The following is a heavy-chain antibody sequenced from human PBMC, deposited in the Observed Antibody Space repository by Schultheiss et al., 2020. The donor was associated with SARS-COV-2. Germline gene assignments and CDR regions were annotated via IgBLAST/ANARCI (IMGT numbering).Heavy chain of an antibody. J-gene: IGHJ1*01. CDR2: IYYSGST. D-gene: IGHD1-26*01. Sequence: SETLSLTCTVSGGSISSYYWSWIRQPPGKGLEWIGYIYYSGSTYYNPSLKSRVTISVDTSKNHFSLRLTSVTAADTAVYYCAGSGSHYAYFQHWGQGTLVTVSS. CDR3: AGSGSHYAYFQH. V-gene: IGHV4-59*04. CDR1: GGSISSYY.